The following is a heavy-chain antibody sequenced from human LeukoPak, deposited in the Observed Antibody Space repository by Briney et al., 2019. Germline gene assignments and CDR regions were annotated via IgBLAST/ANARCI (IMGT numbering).Heavy chain of an antibody. J-gene: IGHJ6*02. CDR2: ISGSGGST. CDR3: ARERWNEYYYYYGMDV. V-gene: IGHV3-23*01. D-gene: IGHD1-1*01. CDR1: GFTFSSYA. Sequence: GGSLRLSCAASGFTFSSYAMSWVRQAPGKGLEWVSAISGSGGSTYYADSVKGRFTISRHNSKNTLYLQMNSLRAEDTAVYYCARERWNEYYYYYGMDVWGQGTTVTVSS.